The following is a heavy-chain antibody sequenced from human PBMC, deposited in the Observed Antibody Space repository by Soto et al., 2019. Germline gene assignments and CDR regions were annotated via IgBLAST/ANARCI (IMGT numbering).Heavy chain of an antibody. Sequence: QVQLQESGPGLVKPSQTLSLTCTVSGGSISRGGYYWTWIRQHPGKGLEWIGYIYYSGSTYYNPSLKSRLTISLDTAKNPFSLKLSSVTAADTAVYYCARSVFPWGQGTLVTVSS. J-gene: IGHJ5*02. CDR2: IYYSGST. CDR1: GGSISRGGYY. CDR3: ARSVFP. V-gene: IGHV4-31*03.